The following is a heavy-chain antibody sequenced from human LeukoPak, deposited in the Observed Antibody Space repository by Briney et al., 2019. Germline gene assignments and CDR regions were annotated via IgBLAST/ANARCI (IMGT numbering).Heavy chain of an antibody. CDR1: GGSISNYY. CDR3: ARVGRYNWNGFDY. Sequence: SETLSLTCTVSGGSISNYYWSWIRQPPGQGLEWIGYIYNSGSTNYNPSLKSRVTISVDTSKNQFSLELSSVTAADTAVYYCARVGRYNWNGFDYWGQGTLVTVSS. D-gene: IGHD1-20*01. J-gene: IGHJ4*02. CDR2: IYNSGST. V-gene: IGHV4-59*01.